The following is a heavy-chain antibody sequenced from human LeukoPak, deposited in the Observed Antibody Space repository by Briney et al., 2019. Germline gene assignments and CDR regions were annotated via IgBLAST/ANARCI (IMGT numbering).Heavy chain of an antibody. J-gene: IGHJ4*02. CDR2: IWYDGSNK. D-gene: IGHD1-1*01. V-gene: IGHV3-33*08. CDR1: GFTFSNYA. CDR3: ATGTTGTTWVDY. Sequence: GGSLRLSCVASGFTFSNYAMSWVRQAPGKGLEWVAVIWYDGSNKYYADSVKGRFTISRDNSKNTLYLQMNSLRAEDTAVYYCATGTTGTTWVDYWGQGTLVTVSS.